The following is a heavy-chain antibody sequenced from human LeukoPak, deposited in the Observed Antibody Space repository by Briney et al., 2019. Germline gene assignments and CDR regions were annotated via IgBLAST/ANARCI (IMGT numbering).Heavy chain of an antibody. J-gene: IGHJ1*01. CDR1: GFTFDDYA. CDR2: ISWNSAGI. CDR3: ATYSSLNRREFQF. D-gene: IGHD3-22*01. Sequence: PGGSLRLSCAASGFTFDDYALHWVRQVPGKGLEWVSGISWNSAGIDYADSVKGRFTISRDNAKNSLYLQMNSLRAEDTAVYYCATYSSLNRREFQFWGQGTLLTVSS. V-gene: IGHV3-9*01.